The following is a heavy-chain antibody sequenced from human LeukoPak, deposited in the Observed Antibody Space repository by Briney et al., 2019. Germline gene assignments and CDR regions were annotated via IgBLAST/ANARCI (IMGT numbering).Heavy chain of an antibody. J-gene: IGHJ4*02. CDR2: ISGSAAST. CDR3: VKEYHSRGFGAYFDY. V-gene: IGHV3-23*01. CDR1: GITFSTYA. D-gene: IGHD3-3*01. Sequence: PGGSLRLSCAASGITFSTYAMNWVRQAPGKGLEWVSVISGSAASTSYADSVKGRFTLSRDNSINTVDLQMNSLRAEDTAVYYCVKEYHSRGFGAYFDYWGQGTLVTVSS.